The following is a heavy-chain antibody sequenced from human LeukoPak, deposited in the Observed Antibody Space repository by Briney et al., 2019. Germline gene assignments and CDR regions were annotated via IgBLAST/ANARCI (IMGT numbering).Heavy chain of an antibody. J-gene: IGHJ4*02. Sequence: GGSLRLSCAASGFTVSTNSMAWVRQAPGKGLQWVSVIDSDGATYYADSVRGRFTISRDNSKNTLYLQMNSLRAEDTALYYCARTPLVRYFDSWGQGTLVTVSS. V-gene: IGHV3-53*01. CDR3: ARTPLVRYFDS. CDR2: IDSDGAT. CDR1: GFTVSTNS. D-gene: IGHD2-2*01.